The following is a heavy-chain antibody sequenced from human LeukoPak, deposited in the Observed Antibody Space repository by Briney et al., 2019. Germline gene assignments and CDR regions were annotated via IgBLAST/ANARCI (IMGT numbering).Heavy chain of an antibody. CDR3: AKVTYGSGTYGAFDS. D-gene: IGHD3-10*01. CDR2: ISRSGVAT. CDR1: GFTFTSFA. V-gene: IGHV3-23*01. J-gene: IGHJ4*02. Sequence: PGGSLRLSCAASGFTFTSFAMSWVRQAPGKGLEWVSTISRSGVATYYANSVKGRFTISRDNSKNTLYLQMNSLRAEDTAVYYCAKVTYGSGTYGAFDSWGQGTLVTVSS.